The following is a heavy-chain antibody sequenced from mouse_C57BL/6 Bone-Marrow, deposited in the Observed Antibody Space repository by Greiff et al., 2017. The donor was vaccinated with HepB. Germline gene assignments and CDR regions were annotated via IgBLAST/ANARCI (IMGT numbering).Heavy chain of an antibody. CDR2: IDPETGGT. Sequence: VQLQESGAELVRPGASVTLSCKASGYTFTDYEMHWVKQTPVHGLEWIGAIDPETGGTAYNQKFKGKAILTADKSSSTAYMELRSLTSEDSAVYYCTRSYYYGSSYYWYFDVWGTGTTVTVSS. V-gene: IGHV1-15*01. J-gene: IGHJ1*03. D-gene: IGHD1-1*01. CDR1: GYTFTDYE. CDR3: TRSYYYGSSYYWYFDV.